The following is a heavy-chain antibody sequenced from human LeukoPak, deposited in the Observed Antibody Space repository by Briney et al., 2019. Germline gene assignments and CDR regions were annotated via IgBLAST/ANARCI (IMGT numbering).Heavy chain of an antibody. CDR2: IGIRGDT. J-gene: IGHJ4*02. D-gene: IGHD6-19*01. Sequence: GGSLRLSCAASGFTFIDYDMHWVRQVIGKGLEWVSAIGIRGDTHYSGSVKGRFTISRENAESSLYLQMNSLRAEDTAVYYCARGGIQVSGIDEFDYWGQGTLGTVSS. CDR3: ARGGIQVSGIDEFDY. V-gene: IGHV3-13*01. CDR1: GFTFIDYD.